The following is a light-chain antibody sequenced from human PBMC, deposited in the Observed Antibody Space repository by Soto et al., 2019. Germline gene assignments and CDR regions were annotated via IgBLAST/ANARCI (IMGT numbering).Light chain of an antibody. CDR2: GAS. V-gene: IGKV3-15*01. J-gene: IGKJ2*01. CDR3: QQYGRSPHT. Sequence: EIVMTQSPATLSVSPGERATLSCRASQSVSSNLAWYQQKPGQAPRLLIYGASTRATGIPARFSGSGSGTEFTLTISSLQSEDFAVYYCQQYGRSPHTFGQGTKLEIK. CDR1: QSVSSN.